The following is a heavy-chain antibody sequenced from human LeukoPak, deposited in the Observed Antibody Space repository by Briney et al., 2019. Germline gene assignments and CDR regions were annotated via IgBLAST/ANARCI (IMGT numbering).Heavy chain of an antibody. V-gene: IGHV4-39*07. Sequence: SETLSLTCTVSGGSIRSSYYYWSWIRQPPGKGLEWIGEINHSGSTNYNPSLKSRVTISVDTSKNQFSLKLSSVTAADTAVYYCATLGVRINYYGMDVWGQGTTVTVSS. CDR3: ATLGVRINYYGMDV. D-gene: IGHD3-16*01. J-gene: IGHJ6*02. CDR2: INHSGST. CDR1: GGSIRSSYYY.